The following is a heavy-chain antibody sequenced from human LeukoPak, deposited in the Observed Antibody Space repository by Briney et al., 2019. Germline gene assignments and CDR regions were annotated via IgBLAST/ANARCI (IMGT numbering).Heavy chain of an antibody. Sequence: GGSLRLSCAASGFTFSSYSMNWVRQAPGKGLEWVANIKEDGSEKFYVDSVKGRFTVSTDKAKNSLYLQMNNLRAEDTAVYYCSRGGRYWGQGILVSVSS. V-gene: IGHV3-7*01. CDR1: GFTFSSYS. CDR2: IKEDGSEK. CDR3: SRGGRY. J-gene: IGHJ4*02.